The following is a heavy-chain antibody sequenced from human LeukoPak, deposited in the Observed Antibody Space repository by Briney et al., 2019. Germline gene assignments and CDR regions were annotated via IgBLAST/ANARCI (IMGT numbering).Heavy chain of an antibody. CDR3: ARTLHDWLLSGIWDY. CDR2: IYYSGST. D-gene: IGHD3-9*01. V-gene: IGHV4-39*01. Sequence: SETLSLTCTVSGGSISSYYWSWIRQPPGKGLEWIGSIYYSGSTYYNPSLKSRVTISVDTSKNQLSLKLSSVTAADTAVYYCARTLHDWLLSGIWDYWGQGTLVTVSS. CDR1: GGSISSYY. J-gene: IGHJ4*02.